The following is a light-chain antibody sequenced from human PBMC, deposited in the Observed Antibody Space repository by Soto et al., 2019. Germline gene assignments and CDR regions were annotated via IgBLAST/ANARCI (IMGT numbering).Light chain of an antibody. J-gene: IGKJ4*01. CDR1: QSVTNSY. Sequence: IVVTQSPVTLSVSPGERATLSCRASQSVTNSYLAWYQQKPGQAPRLLIFGASTRAAGIPARFSGSGSGTEFTLTISSLQSEDFAVYYCQQYSNWPLTFGGGTKVDIK. CDR3: QQYSNWPLT. CDR2: GAS. V-gene: IGKV3-15*01.